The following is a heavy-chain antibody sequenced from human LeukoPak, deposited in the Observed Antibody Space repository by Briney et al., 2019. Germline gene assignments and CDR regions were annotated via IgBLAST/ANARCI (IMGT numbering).Heavy chain of an antibody. CDR1: GFTFSGSW. CDR3: AKYGGDSGMAFDI. Sequence: PGGSLRLSCAASGFTFSGSWMSWVRQAPGKGLEWVANINVDGRARRYINSVKGRFTISRDNAENSLYLQMISLRAEDTAVYFCAKYGGDSGMAFDIWGQGTMVTVSS. D-gene: IGHD4-23*01. V-gene: IGHV3-7*01. CDR2: INVDGRAR. J-gene: IGHJ3*02.